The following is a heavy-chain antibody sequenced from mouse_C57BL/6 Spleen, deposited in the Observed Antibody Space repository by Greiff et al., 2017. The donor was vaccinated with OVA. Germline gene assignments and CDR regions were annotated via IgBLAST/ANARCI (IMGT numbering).Heavy chain of an antibody. D-gene: IGHD5-5*01. Sequence: EVKVVESGGGLVQPGGSLSLSCAASGFTFTDYYMSWVRQPPGKALEWLGFIRTKANGYTTEYSASVKGRFTISRDNSQSILYLQMNAVRAEDSATYYCARLPDVWGTGTTVTVSS. J-gene: IGHJ1*03. CDR1: GFTFTDYY. CDR3: ARLPDV. V-gene: IGHV7-3*01. CDR2: IRTKANGYTT.